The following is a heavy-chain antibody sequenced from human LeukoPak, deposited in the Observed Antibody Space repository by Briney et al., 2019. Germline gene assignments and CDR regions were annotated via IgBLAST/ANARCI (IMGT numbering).Heavy chain of an antibody. CDR3: ARGGSGWYYFDY. V-gene: IGHV1-69*13. CDR2: FIPIFGTA. D-gene: IGHD6-19*01. J-gene: IGHJ4*02. CDR1: GGTFSSYA. Sequence: SVKVSCKASGGTFSSYAISWVRQAPGQGLEWMGGFIPIFGTANYAQKFQGRVTITADESTSTAYMELSSLRSEDTAVYYCARGGSGWYYFDYWGQGTLVTVSS.